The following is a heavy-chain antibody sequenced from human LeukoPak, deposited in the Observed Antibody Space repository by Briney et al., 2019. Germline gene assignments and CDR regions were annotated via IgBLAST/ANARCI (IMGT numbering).Heavy chain of an antibody. J-gene: IGHJ4*02. D-gene: IGHD2-15*01. CDR2: FYYSGST. CDR3: ANRYCSGGSCYFDY. CDR1: GGSISSSSYY. Sequence: SETLSLTCTVSGGSISSSSYYWGWIRQLPGKGLEWIGSFYYSGSTYYNPSLKSRVTISVDTPKNQFSLKLSSVTAADTAVYYCANRYCSGGSCYFDYWGQGTLVTVSS. V-gene: IGHV4-39*01.